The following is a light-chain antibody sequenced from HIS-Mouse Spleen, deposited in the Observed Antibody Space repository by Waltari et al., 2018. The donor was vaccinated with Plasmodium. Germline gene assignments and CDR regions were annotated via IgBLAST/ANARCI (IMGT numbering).Light chain of an antibody. CDR2: KAS. J-gene: IGKJ1*01. CDR3: QQYKSYSWT. V-gene: IGKV1-5*03. CDR1: HSISRG. Sequence: DIQMTQSPSTLSASVGDRVTITCRASHSISRGLAWYQQKPGKAPKLLIYKASSLESGVQSRFSGSGSGTEFALTISSLQPDDFATYYCQQYKSYSWTFGQGTKVEIK.